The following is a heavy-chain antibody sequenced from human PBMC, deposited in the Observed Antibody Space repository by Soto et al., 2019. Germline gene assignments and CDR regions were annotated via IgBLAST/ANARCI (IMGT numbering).Heavy chain of an antibody. CDR2: IYHSGTT. Sequence: PSETLSLTCAVSGFSISSGYFWGWIRQPPGKGPEWLGSIYHSGTTYYNPSVKGRVTISVDTSRNQFSLKMSSVTAADTAVYYCARDSSGYYWFDPWGQGTLVTVSS. CDR3: ARDSSGYYWFDP. D-gene: IGHD3-22*01. V-gene: IGHV4-38-2*02. J-gene: IGHJ5*02. CDR1: GFSISSGYF.